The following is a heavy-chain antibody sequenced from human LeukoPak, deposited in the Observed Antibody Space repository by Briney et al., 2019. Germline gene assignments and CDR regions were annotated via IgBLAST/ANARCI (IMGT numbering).Heavy chain of an antibody. CDR2: IRYDGSNK. V-gene: IGHV3-30*02. D-gene: IGHD3-10*01. CDR3: AKDATMVRGVADFIDY. Sequence: GGSLRLSCAASGFTFSSYGMHWVRQAPGKGLEWVAFIRYDGSNKYYADSVKGRFTISRDNSKNTLYLQMNSLRAEDTAVYYCAKDATMVRGVADFIDYWGQGTLVTVSS. CDR1: GFTFSSYG. J-gene: IGHJ4*02.